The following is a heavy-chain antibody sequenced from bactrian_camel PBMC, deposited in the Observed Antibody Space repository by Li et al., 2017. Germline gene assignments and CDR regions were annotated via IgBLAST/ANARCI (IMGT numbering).Heavy chain of an antibody. J-gene: IGHJ4*01. Sequence: VQLVESGGGVVQPGGSLRLSCAASGFTFSDYSMTWVRQAPGKGREWVASIDGGGSTTYYADSVKGRFTASRDNAQNTVYLQMNSLKPDDTAVYSCARVRGVVAVGFVDYWGQGTQVTVS. CDR3: ARVRGVVAVGFVDY. CDR1: GFTFSDYS. D-gene: IGHD6*01. V-gene: IGHV3S40*01. CDR2: IDGGGSTT.